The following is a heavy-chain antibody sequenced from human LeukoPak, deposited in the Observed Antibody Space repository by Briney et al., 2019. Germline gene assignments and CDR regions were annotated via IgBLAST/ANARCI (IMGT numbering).Heavy chain of an antibody. D-gene: IGHD3-10*01. CDR3: AKDQDSMVRGIIWMNNWFDP. V-gene: IGHV3-23*01. J-gene: IGHJ5*02. Sequence: GGSLRLSCGASGFTFSSYAVSWVRQAPGKGLEWVSALSGSGDTTYYADSVKGRFTISRDNSKNTLYLQMNSLRAEDTAVYYCAKDQDSMVRGIIWMNNWFDPWGQGTLVTVSS. CDR1: GFTFSSYA. CDR2: LSGSGDTT.